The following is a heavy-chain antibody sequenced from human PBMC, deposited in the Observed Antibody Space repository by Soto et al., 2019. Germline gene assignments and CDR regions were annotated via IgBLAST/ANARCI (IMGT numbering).Heavy chain of an antibody. CDR3: AKDQILMPTVSYYGLDV. V-gene: IGHV3-30*18. CDR1: GFTFSSYG. Sequence: QVQLVESGGGVVQPGRSLRLSCAASGFTFSSYGMHWVRQAPGKGLEGVAVISYDGSNKYYADSVKGRFTISRDNSKNTLYRQMNSLRAEDTAVYYCAKDQILMPTVSYYGLDVWGQGTTVTVSS. D-gene: IGHD4-17*01. J-gene: IGHJ6*02. CDR2: ISYDGSNK.